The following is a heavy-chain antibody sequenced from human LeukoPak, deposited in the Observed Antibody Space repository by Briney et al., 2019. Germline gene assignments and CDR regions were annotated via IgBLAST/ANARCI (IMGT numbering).Heavy chain of an antibody. D-gene: IGHD3-22*01. Sequence: ASVKVSCKTSGYTFTGFGISWVRQAPGQGLEWMGWISGYNGNANSAQKFQGRVTLTTDTSTSTAYMELRSLRSDDTAVYYCARDHSSLDPEYNFLDSWGQGTLVTVSS. V-gene: IGHV1-18*01. CDR3: ARDHSSLDPEYNFLDS. CDR1: GYTFTGFG. J-gene: IGHJ5*01. CDR2: ISGYNGNA.